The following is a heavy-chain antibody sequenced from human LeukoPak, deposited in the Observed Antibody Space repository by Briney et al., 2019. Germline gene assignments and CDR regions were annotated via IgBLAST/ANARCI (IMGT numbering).Heavy chain of an antibody. D-gene: IGHD4-17*01. J-gene: IGHJ5*02. CDR3: AKDPARVTTPCNWFDP. CDR2: PSYDGSSK. Sequence: GWSLRLSCAASGFTFSSYGMHWVRQAPGKGVEWVAVPSYDGSSKNYADSVKGRFTVSRDNPKNTLYQQMNSLRAEDTAVYYCAKDPARVTTPCNWFDPWGQGTLVTVYS. V-gene: IGHV3-30*18. CDR1: GFTFSSYG.